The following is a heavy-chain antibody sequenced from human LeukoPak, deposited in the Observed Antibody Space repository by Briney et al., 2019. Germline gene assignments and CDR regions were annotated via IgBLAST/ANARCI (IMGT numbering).Heavy chain of an antibody. CDR1: GFTFNNYG. CDR3: AKDSAFYYIDV. Sequence: RAGGSLRLPCAASGFTFNNYGMHWVRQAPGKGLEWVAFIRYNGNNQYYADSVKGRFTISRDNSKNTLYLQMNSLKGDDTAVYYCAKDSAFYYIDVWGKGTTVIISS. V-gene: IGHV3-30*02. CDR2: IRYNGNNQ. D-gene: IGHD3-10*01. J-gene: IGHJ6*03.